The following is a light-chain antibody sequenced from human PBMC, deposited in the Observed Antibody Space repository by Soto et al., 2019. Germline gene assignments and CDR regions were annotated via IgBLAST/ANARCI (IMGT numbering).Light chain of an antibody. CDR2: AAS. J-gene: IGKJ1*01. CDR1: QGIRND. Sequence: IQVTQSPSTLSGSVGDRVTITCRASQGIRNDLGWYQQKPGKAPKLLIYAASSLQSGVPSRFSGSASGTDFTLTISSLQPEDFATYYCLQDYSYPWTFGQGTKVDIK. CDR3: LQDYSYPWT. V-gene: IGKV1-6*01.